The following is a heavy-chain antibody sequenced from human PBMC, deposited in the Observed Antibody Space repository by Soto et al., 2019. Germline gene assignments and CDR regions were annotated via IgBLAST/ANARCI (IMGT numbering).Heavy chain of an antibody. CDR1: GFTFSDYY. CDR2: ISSSGNTI. Sequence: PGGSLRLSCAASGFTFSDYYMSWIRQAPGKRLECVSYISSSGNTIYYADSVKGRFTISRDNSKNSLYLQMNSLRAEDTAVYYCARDLGFCSSTSCYVAAFDIWGQGTMVTVSS. J-gene: IGHJ3*02. D-gene: IGHD2-2*01. CDR3: ARDLGFCSSTSCYVAAFDI. V-gene: IGHV3-11*01.